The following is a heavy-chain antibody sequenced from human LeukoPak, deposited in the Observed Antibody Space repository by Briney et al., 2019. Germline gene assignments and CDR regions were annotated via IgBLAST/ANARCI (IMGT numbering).Heavy chain of an antibody. CDR2: ISGSGGST. J-gene: IGHJ4*02. Sequence: QPSETLSLTCAVYGGSFSGYYWSWVRQAPGKGLEWVSAISGSGGSTYYADSVKGRFTISRDNSKNTLYLQMNSLRAEDTAVYYCAKDQRVWPRYYFDYWGQGTLVTVSS. CDR3: AKDQRVWPRYYFDY. CDR1: GGSFSGYY. V-gene: IGHV3-23*01.